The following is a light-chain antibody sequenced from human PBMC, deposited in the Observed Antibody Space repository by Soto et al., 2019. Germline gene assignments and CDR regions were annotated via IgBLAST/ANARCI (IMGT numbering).Light chain of an antibody. CDR1: QSVGTY. CDR3: QQRSNWPPLT. CDR2: AAV. V-gene: IGKV3-11*01. J-gene: IGKJ4*01. Sequence: EIVLTQSPGTLSLSPGDRATLSYRASQSVGTYLAWYQQKPGQTPRLLIDAAVNRATGIPARFSGSGSGTDFTLTISSLEPEDFATYYCQQRSNWPPLTFGGGIKVEIK.